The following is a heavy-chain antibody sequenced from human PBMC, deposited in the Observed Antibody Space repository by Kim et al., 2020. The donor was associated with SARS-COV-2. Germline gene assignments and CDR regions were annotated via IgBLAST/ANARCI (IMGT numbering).Heavy chain of an antibody. J-gene: IGHJ4*01. Sequence: GGSLRLSCAASGFTFSRYWMHWVRQAPGKGLVWVSTINSDGSDTTYADSVKGRFTISRDNAKNTLYLQMDSLRVEDTAVYYCVRTVYCGGDCYFHFDYWG. D-gene: IGHD2-21*02. CDR3: VRTVYCGGDCYFHFDY. CDR2: INSDGSDT. CDR1: GFTFSRYW. V-gene: IGHV3-74*01.